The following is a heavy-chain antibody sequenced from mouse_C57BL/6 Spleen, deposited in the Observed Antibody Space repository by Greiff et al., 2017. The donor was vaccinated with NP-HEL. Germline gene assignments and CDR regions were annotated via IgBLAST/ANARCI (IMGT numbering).Heavy chain of an antibody. CDR3: ARHPIYYGNYGWYFDV. CDR2: ISGGGGNT. D-gene: IGHD2-1*01. CDR1: GFTFSSYT. V-gene: IGHV5-9*01. Sequence: EVMLVESGGGLVKPGGSLKLSCAASGFTFSSYTMSWVRQTPEKRLEWVATISGGGGNTYYPDSVKGRFTISRDNAKNTLYLQMSSLRSEDTALYYCARHPIYYGNYGWYFDVWGTGTTVTVSS. J-gene: IGHJ1*03.